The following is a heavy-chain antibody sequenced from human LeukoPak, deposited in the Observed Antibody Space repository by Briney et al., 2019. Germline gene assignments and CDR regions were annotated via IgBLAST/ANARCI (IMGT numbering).Heavy chain of an antibody. Sequence: PGGSLRLSCAASGFTFSSYSMNWVRQAPGKGLEWVSYISSSSSTIYYADSVKGRFTISRDNAKNSLYLQMNSLRAADTAVYYCARILGNCNGGGCASAAGWGQGTLVIVSS. CDR2: ISSSSSTI. D-gene: IGHD2-15*01. V-gene: IGHV3-48*01. CDR1: GFTFSSYS. CDR3: ARILGNCNGGGCASAAG. J-gene: IGHJ4*02.